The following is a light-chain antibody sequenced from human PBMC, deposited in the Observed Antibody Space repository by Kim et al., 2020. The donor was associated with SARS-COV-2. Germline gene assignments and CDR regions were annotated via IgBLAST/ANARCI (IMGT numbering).Light chain of an antibody. CDR1: QGISDY. J-gene: IGKJ1*01. Sequence: ASVGDSVTITCRASQGISDYLAWYQQKPGKVPKLLIYGASTLQSGGPSRFSGSGSGTDFTLTISSLQPEDVATYYCQNYNSAPWTFGQGTKVDIK. CDR3: QNYNSAPWT. V-gene: IGKV1-27*01. CDR2: GAS.